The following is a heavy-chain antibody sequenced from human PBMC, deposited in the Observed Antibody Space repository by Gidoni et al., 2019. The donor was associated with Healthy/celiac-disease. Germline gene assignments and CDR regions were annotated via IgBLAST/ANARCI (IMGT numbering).Heavy chain of an antibody. CDR1: GYTFTSYA. CDR3: ARDSFYGDNYWYFDL. V-gene: IGHV1-3*01. D-gene: IGHD4-17*01. Sequence: QVQLVQSGAEVKKPGASVKVSCKASGYTFTSYAMHRVRQAPGQRLEWMGWINAGNGNTKYSQKFQGRVTITRDTSASTAYMELSSLRSEDTAVYYCARDSFYGDNYWYFDLWGRGTLVTVSS. CDR2: INAGNGNT. J-gene: IGHJ2*01.